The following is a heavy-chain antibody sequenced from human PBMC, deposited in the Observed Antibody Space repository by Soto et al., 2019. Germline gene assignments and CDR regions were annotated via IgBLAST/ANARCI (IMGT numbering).Heavy chain of an antibody. V-gene: IGHV1-8*02. CDR1: GATLNTFINYG. J-gene: IGHJ6*02. Sequence: ASVKVSCKASGATLNTFINYGITWVRQATGKGLEWMGWMNPNSGNTGYAQKFQGRVTMTRNTSISTAYMELSSLRSEDTAVYYCARGRYCISTSCYPDYYGMDVRGQGTTVTVSS. CDR3: ARGRYCISTSCYPDYYGMDV. D-gene: IGHD2-2*01. CDR2: MNPNSGNT.